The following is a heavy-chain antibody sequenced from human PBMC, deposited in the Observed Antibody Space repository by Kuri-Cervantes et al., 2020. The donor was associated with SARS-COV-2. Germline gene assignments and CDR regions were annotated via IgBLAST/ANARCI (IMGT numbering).Heavy chain of an antibody. CDR3: AKWASGIAARSIPNYYYYGMDV. J-gene: IGHJ6*02. D-gene: IGHD6-6*01. V-gene: IGHV3-23*01. CDR1: GFTFSSYA. Sequence: GESLKISCAASGFTFSSYAMSWVRQAPGKGLEWVSAISGSGGSTYYADSVKGRFTISRDNSKNTLYLQMNSLRAEDTAVYYCAKWASGIAARSIPNYYYYGMDVWGQGTTVTVSS. CDR2: ISGSGGST.